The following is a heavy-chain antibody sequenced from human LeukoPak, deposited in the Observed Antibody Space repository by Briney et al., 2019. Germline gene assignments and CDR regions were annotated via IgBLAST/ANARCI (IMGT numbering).Heavy chain of an antibody. CDR2: ISAYNGNT. V-gene: IGHV1-18*01. CDR1: GYTFTSYG. Sequence: ASVKVSCKASGYTFTSYGISWVRQAPGQGLEWMGWISAYNGNTNYAQKLQGRVTMTTDTSTSTAYMELRSLRSDDTAVYYCARERGDYYDSSGYYSIFDYWGQGTLVTVSS. J-gene: IGHJ4*02. D-gene: IGHD3-22*01. CDR3: ARERGDYYDSSGYYSIFDY.